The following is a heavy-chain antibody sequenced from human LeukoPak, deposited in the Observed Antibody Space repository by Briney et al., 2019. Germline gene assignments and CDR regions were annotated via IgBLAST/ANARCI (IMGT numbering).Heavy chain of an antibody. CDR2: ISSRSDYT. D-gene: IGHD3-22*01. J-gene: IGHJ4*02. CDR1: GCTFNIYA. V-gene: IGHV3-23*01. CDR3: AKDRPNYYESNGHYYRRDGDY. Sequence: GGSLRLSCAASGCTFNIYAMSWVRQVPGKGLEWVSSISSRSDYTYYGDSVKGRFTISRDNSKNTLYLQMNSLRAEDTAIYYCAKDRPNYYESNGHYYRRDGDYWGQGTVVTVSS.